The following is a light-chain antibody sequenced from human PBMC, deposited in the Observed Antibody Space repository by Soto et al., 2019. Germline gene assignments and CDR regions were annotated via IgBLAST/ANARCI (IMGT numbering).Light chain of an antibody. Sequence: DIQMTQSPSTLSTSAGDRVTITCRASQSISSLLAWYQQKPGKAPKLLIYKASNLESGVPSRFSGSESGTEFTLSISSLQPDDFATYYCQQYYRYPWTFGQGTKVEIK. CDR3: QQYYRYPWT. V-gene: IGKV1-5*03. CDR1: QSISSL. CDR2: KAS. J-gene: IGKJ1*01.